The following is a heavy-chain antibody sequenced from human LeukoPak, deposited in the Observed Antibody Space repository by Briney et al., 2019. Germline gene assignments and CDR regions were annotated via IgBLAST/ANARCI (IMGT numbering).Heavy chain of an antibody. CDR3: ARAPDGSGRVPATFGAFDI. CDR2: IYDSGST. D-gene: IGHD2-2*01. Sequence: SETLSLTCTVSGGSISPYYWSWIRQPPGKGLERIGYIYDSGSTNYNPSLKSRVTISVDTSKNQFSLKLSSMTAADTAVYYCARAPDGSGRVPATFGAFDIWGQGTMVTVSS. CDR1: GGSISPYY. V-gene: IGHV4-59*01. J-gene: IGHJ3*02.